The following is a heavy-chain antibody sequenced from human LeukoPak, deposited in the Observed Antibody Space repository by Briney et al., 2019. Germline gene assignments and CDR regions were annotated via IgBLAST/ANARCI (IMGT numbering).Heavy chain of an antibody. J-gene: IGHJ4*01. CDR3: AKSGGYRLIDY. CDR2: IYSSGTT. CDR1: GVSISSSSYY. V-gene: IGHV4-39*01. D-gene: IGHD6-25*01. Sequence: SETLSLTCNVSGVSISSSSYYSGRIRQPPGKGLEWIGSIYSSGTTYYNSSLKSRVTISIDASKNQVSLKMSPGTAADTAVYYCAKSGGYRLIDYWRQGTLVTVPS.